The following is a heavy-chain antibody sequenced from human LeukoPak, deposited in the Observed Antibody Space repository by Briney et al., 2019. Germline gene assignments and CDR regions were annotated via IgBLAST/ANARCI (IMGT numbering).Heavy chain of an antibody. V-gene: IGHV1-3*01. CDR1: RYTFTSYA. Sequence: ASVKVSCKASRYTFTSYAMHWVRQAPGQRLEWMGWINAGNGNTKYSQKFQGRVTITRDTSASTAYMELSSLRSEDTAVYYCARETSEDYDILTGYLPWGQGTLVTVSS. CDR3: ARETSEDYDILTGYLP. CDR2: INAGNGNT. J-gene: IGHJ5*02. D-gene: IGHD3-9*01.